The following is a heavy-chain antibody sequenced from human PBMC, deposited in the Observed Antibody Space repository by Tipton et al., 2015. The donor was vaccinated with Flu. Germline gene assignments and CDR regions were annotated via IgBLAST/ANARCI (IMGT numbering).Heavy chain of an antibody. CDR2: INSDGSST. CDR3: ARDRDGAPSDY. J-gene: IGHJ4*02. CDR1: GFTFSTYW. D-gene: IGHD4-17*01. Sequence: SLRLSCAASGFTFSTYWMHWVRQAPGKGLVWVSRINSDGSSTSYADSVKGRFTISRDNAKNTLDLQMNSLRAEDTAVYYCARDRDGAPSDYWGQGTLVTVSS. V-gene: IGHV3-74*01.